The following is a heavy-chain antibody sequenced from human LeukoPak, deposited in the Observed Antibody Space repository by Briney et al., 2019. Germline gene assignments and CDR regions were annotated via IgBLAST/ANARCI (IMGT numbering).Heavy chain of an antibody. CDR3: AREGSSSGWRPFDI. CDR2: IKNSGNT. Sequence: PSETLSLTCIGSGGFIRTYYWSWIRQPAGKGLEWIGRIKNSGNTNYNPSLESRVTLSLDTSKNQFSLNLSSVTAADTAVYYCAREGSSSGWRPFDIWGQGTVVTVSS. CDR1: GGFIRTYY. J-gene: IGHJ3*02. D-gene: IGHD6-19*01. V-gene: IGHV4-4*07.